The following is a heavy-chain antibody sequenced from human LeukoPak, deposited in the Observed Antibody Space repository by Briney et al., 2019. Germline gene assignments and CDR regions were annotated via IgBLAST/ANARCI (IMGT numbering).Heavy chain of an antibody. Sequence: GGSLRLSCAASGFTFSTYEMNWVRQAPGKGLEWLSYISSSGSTIYYADSVKGRFTISRDNAKSSLFLQMNSLRAEDTAIYYCARGPSVGSGWSPDYWGQGTLVTVSS. CDR1: GFTFSTYE. CDR3: ARGPSVGSGWSPDY. CDR2: ISSSGSTI. V-gene: IGHV3-48*03. D-gene: IGHD6-19*01. J-gene: IGHJ4*02.